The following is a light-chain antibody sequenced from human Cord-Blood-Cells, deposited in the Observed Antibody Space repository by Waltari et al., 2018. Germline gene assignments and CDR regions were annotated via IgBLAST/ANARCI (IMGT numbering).Light chain of an antibody. CDR2: DVS. V-gene: IGLV2-14*03. CDR3: SSYTSSSTRV. CDR1: SSDVGGSTY. J-gene: IGLJ1*01. Sequence: QSALTQPASVSGSPGQLITISCPATSSDVGGSTYVSWYQQHPGKAPKLMIYDVSNRPSGVSNRFSGSKSGNTASLTISGLQAEDEADYYCSSYTSSSTRVFGTGTKVTVL.